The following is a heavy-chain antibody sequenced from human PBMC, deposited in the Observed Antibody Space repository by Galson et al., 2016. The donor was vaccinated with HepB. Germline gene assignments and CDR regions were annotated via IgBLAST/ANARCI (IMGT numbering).Heavy chain of an antibody. J-gene: IGHJ4*02. CDR1: GFTFSSHV. V-gene: IGHV3-53*01. CDR2: IYSGGST. Sequence: SLRLSCAASGFTFSSHVMSWVRQAPGKGLEWVSLIYSGGSTYYADSVKGRFTISRDNSKNTLYLQMNSLRAEDTAVYYCASMTGTTPGGYWGQETLVTVSS. D-gene: IGHD1-20*01. CDR3: ASMTGTTPGGY.